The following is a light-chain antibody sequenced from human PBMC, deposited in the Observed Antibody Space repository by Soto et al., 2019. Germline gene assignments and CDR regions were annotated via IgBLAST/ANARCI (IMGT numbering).Light chain of an antibody. CDR3: QGYSSAPFT. J-gene: IGKJ3*01. CDR1: QDITNY. CDR2: AAS. V-gene: IGKV1-27*01. Sequence: DIQMTQSPSSLSASVGDRVTITCRASQDITNYLAWYQQKPGKVPKLLIYAASTLQSGVPSRFSGSGSGTDFTLTISSLLPEDVSTYYWQGYSSAPFTFGTGTKGDIK.